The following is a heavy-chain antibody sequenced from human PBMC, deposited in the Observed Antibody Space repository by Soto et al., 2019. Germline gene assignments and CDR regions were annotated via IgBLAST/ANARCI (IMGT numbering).Heavy chain of an antibody. J-gene: IGHJ6*02. Sequence: QVQLVQSGAEVKKPGASVKVSCKASGYTFTSSDITWVRQATGQGLEWMGWMNPNSGNTGYAQKFQGRGTMTRNTSIRTAYMELSSLRSEDTAVYYCARGGCIGTSCYPYYYYAMDVWGQGTTVTVSS. CDR1: GYTFTSSD. CDR3: ARGGCIGTSCYPYYYYAMDV. CDR2: MNPNSGNT. V-gene: IGHV1-8*01. D-gene: IGHD2-2*01.